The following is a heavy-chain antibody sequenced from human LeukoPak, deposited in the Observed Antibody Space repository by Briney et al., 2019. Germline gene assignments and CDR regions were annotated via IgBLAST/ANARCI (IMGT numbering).Heavy chain of an antibody. Sequence: GGSLRLSCAASGFTFSAYAISWVRQAPGKGLEWGSAISGSGGITYYADSVKGRFTISGGNSKNTLYLQMNSLRAGDTAVYYCGRALLRYFDWTPNGDYWGRGTLVTVSS. CDR1: GFTFSAYA. J-gene: IGHJ4*02. V-gene: IGHV3-23*01. D-gene: IGHD3-9*01. CDR2: ISGSGGIT. CDR3: GRALLRYFDWTPNGDY.